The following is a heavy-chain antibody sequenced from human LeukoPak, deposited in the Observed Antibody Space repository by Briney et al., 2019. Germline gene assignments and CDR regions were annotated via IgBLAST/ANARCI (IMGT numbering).Heavy chain of an antibody. V-gene: IGHV3-43*02. Sequence: QAGGSLRLSCVVSGFTLNDYALHWVRQAPGKGLEWISLISGDGDSTYYADSVKGRFTISRDNSKNSLYLQMSSLRAEDTALYYCTKGVRSGTYYNCFDPWGQGTLVTVSS. CDR2: ISGDGDST. CDR3: TKGVRSGTYYNCFDP. CDR1: GFTLNDYA. J-gene: IGHJ5*02. D-gene: IGHD1-26*01.